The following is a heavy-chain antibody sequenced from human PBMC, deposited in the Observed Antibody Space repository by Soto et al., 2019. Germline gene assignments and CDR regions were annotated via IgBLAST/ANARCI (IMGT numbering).Heavy chain of an antibody. V-gene: IGHV3-48*02. CDR2: ISSSSSTI. D-gene: IGHD2-21*02. CDR1: GFTFSSYS. Sequence: GGSLRLSCAASGFTFSSYSMNWVRQAPGRGLEWVSYISSSSSTIYYADSVKGRFTISRDNAKNSLYLQMNSLRDEDTAVYYCARSAYCGGDCSSYWYFDLWGRGTLVTVSS. CDR3: ARSAYCGGDCSSYWYFDL. J-gene: IGHJ2*01.